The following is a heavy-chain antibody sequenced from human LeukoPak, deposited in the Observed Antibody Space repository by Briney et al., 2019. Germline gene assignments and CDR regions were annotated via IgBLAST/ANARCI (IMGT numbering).Heavy chain of an antibody. CDR2: IYVGGST. CDR3: AKDLLRFGELLYGGYFDY. D-gene: IGHD3-10*01. CDR1: GFTVSSNY. J-gene: IGHJ4*02. V-gene: IGHV3-53*01. Sequence: PGGSLRLSCAASGFTVSSNYMSWVRQAPGKGLEWLSVIYVGGSTLYADSVKGRFTISRDNSKNTLYLQMNSLRADDTAVYYCAKDLLRFGELLYGGYFDYWGQGTLVTVSS.